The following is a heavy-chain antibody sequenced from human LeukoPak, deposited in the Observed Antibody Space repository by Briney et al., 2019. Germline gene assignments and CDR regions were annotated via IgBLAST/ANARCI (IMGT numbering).Heavy chain of an antibody. V-gene: IGHV1-69*02. D-gene: IGHD3-22*01. CDR2: IIPILGIA. CDR1: GGTFSSYT. Sequence: SVKVSCKASGGTFSSYTISWVRQAPGQGLEWMGRIIPILGIANYAQRFQGRVTITADKSTSTAYMELSSLRSEDTAVYYCARGGRPYDSSGLYYFDYWGQGTLVTVSS. J-gene: IGHJ4*02. CDR3: ARGGRPYDSSGLYYFDY.